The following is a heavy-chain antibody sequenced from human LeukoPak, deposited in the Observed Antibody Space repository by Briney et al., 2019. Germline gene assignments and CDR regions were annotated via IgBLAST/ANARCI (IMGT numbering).Heavy chain of an antibody. V-gene: IGHV4-59*08. Sequence: TSETLSLTCTVSGGSISSLYWSCIPHPPGRGLEWIGYIHYSESTNYNPSLKRRVTISVETSKNQFSVNLSFVTAADTAVYYCARWATRTRHFDSWGQGTLVTVSP. D-gene: IGHD1-1*01. CDR1: GGSISSLY. J-gene: IGHJ4*02. CDR3: ARWATRTRHFDS. CDR2: IHYSEST.